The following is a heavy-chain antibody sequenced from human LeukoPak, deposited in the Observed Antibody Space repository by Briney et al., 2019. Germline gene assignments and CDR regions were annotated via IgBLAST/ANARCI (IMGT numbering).Heavy chain of an antibody. CDR3: ARDQYDSVWDSHRPYFDY. D-gene: IGHD3-16*02. CDR2: ISVYNGNT. J-gene: IGHJ4*02. V-gene: IGHV1-18*01. CDR1: GYTFSSYG. Sequence: ASVKVSCKASGYTFSSYGISWVRQAPGQGLEWMGWISVYNGNTEYAQKFQGRVTMTTDTFTSTAYMEVTSLGSDDTAVYYCARDQYDSVWDSHRPYFDYWGQGTLVTVSS.